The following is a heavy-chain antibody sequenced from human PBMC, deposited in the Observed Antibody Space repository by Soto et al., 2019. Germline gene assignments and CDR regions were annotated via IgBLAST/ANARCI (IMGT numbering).Heavy chain of an antibody. CDR3: ARSSPYIVVRKPTGNQDYYGMDV. Sequence: QVQLVQSGAEVKKPGSSVKVFCKASGGTFSNYTISWVRQAPGQGLEWMGGIIPVFGTTDYEQKFQGRVTITADGSTSRAYMKLSSLRSADTAVYYCARSSPYIVVRKPTGNQDYYGMDVWGQGTRVTVSS. V-gene: IGHV1-69*01. D-gene: IGHD2-2*01. J-gene: IGHJ6*02. CDR1: GGTFSNYT. CDR2: IIPVFGTT.